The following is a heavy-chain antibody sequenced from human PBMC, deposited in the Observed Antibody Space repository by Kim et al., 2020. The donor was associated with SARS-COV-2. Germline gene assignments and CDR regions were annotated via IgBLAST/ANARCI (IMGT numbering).Heavy chain of an antibody. J-gene: IGHJ1*01. CDR1: DGSFEGYY. CDR2: ITHRGST. Sequence: SETLSLTCGVNDGSFEGYYWTWIRQSPGKGLEWIGEITHRGSTNYNPDMKTRVTMSVDTAKKEFSLTLTSVTAADTAVYFCARGPYYNSRSLNPWGQGTPVIVSA. V-gene: IGHV4-34*01. CDR3: ARGPYYNSRSLNP. D-gene: IGHD3-10*01.